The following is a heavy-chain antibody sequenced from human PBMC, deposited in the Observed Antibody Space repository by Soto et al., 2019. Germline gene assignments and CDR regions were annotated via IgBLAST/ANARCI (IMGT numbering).Heavy chain of an antibody. D-gene: IGHD3-22*01. J-gene: IGHJ4*02. CDR3: ARDLMGSGDSSGYYSPFDY. CDR2: ISSSSSTI. V-gene: IGHV3-48*02. Sequence: EVQLVESGGGLVQPGGSLRLSCAASGFTFSSYSMNWVRQAPGKGLEWVSYISSSSSTIYYADSVKGRFTISRDNAKNSLYLQMNSLRDEDTAVYYCARDLMGSGDSSGYYSPFDYWGQGTLVTVSS. CDR1: GFTFSSYS.